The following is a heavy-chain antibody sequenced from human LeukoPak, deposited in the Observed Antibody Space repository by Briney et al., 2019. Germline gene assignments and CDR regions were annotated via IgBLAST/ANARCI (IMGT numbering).Heavy chain of an antibody. Sequence: ASVKVSCKASGHTFTGYAMHWVRQAPGQRLEWMGWINAGNGNTKYSQKFQGRVTITRDTSADTAYMELSSLRSEDTAVYYCARLKYCTNGVCYAGFDYWGQGTLVTVSS. CDR1: GHTFTGYA. J-gene: IGHJ4*02. CDR3: ARLKYCTNGVCYAGFDY. D-gene: IGHD2-8*01. CDR2: INAGNGNT. V-gene: IGHV1-3*01.